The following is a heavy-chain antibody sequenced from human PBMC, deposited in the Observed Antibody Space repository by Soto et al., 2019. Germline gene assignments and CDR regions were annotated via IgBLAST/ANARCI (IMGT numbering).Heavy chain of an antibody. J-gene: IGHJ5*02. Sequence: PSETLSLTCTVSGGSISSGVYYWSWIRQHPGKGLEWIGYIYYSGSTNYNPSLKSRVTISVDTSKNQFSLRLSSVTAADTAVYYCARYGSGSSVWFDPWGQGTLVTVSS. CDR1: GGSISSGVYY. V-gene: IGHV4-61*08. CDR2: IYYSGST. CDR3: ARYGSGSSVWFDP. D-gene: IGHD3-10*01.